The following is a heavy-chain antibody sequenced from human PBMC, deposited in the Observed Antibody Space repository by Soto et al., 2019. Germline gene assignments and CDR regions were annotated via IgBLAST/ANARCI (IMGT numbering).Heavy chain of an antibody. J-gene: IGHJ3*02. V-gene: IGHV1-69*13. Sequence: ASVKVSCKASGGTFSSYAISWVRQAPGQGLEWMGGIIPIFGTANYAQKFQGRVTITADESTSTAYMELSSLRSEDTAVYYCARKRGYGGKIETIELDAFDIWGQGTMVTV. CDR1: GGTFSSYA. D-gene: IGHD2-15*01. CDR3: ARKRGYGGKIETIELDAFDI. CDR2: IIPIFGTA.